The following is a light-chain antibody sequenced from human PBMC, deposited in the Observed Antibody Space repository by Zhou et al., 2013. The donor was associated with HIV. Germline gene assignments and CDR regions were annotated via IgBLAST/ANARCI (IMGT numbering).Light chain of an antibody. CDR3: QQCDSYSWT. CDR1: QSISSW. Sequence: DIQMTQSPSTLSASVGDRVTITCRASQSISSWLAWYQQKPGKAPKLLIYKASSLETGVPSRFSGSGSGTEFTLTISSLQPDDFATYYCQQCDSYSWTFGQGTKVKSN. V-gene: IGKV1-5*03. CDR2: KAS. J-gene: IGKJ1*01.